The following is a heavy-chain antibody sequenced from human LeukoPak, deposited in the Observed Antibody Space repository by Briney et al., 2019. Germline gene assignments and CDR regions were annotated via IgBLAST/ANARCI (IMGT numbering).Heavy chain of an antibody. D-gene: IGHD3-9*01. Sequence: SETLSHTCAVYGGSFSGYYWSWIRQPPGKGLEWIGSIYYSGSTYYNPSLKSRVTISVDTSKNQFSLKLSSVTAADTAVYYCARLNILTGYYPDYWGQGTLVTVSS. CDR1: GGSFSGYY. V-gene: IGHV4-34*01. CDR2: IYYSGST. CDR3: ARLNILTGYYPDY. J-gene: IGHJ4*02.